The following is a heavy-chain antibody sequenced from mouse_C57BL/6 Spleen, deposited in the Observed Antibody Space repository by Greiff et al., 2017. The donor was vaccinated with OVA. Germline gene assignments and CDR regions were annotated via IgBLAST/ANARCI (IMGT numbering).Heavy chain of an antibody. V-gene: IGHV1-52*01. D-gene: IGHD1-1*01. CDR3: ARRSTSDWYFDV. CDR2: IDPSDSET. J-gene: IGHJ1*03. CDR1: GYTFTSYW. Sequence: VQLQQPGAELVRPGSSVKLSCKASGYTFTSYWMHWVKQRPIQGLEWIGNIDPSDSETHYNQKFKDKATLTVDKSSSTAYMQLSSLTSEDAAVYYCARRSTSDWYFDVWGTGTTVTVSS.